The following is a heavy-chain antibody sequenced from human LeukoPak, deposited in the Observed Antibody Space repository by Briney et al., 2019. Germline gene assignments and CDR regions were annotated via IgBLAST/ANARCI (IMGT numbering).Heavy chain of an antibody. V-gene: IGHV3-66*01. J-gene: IGHJ6*03. CDR1: GFTFSSYG. Sequence: PGGSLRLSCVASGFTFSSYGMNWVRQAPGKGLEWVSVIYSGGSAYYADSVKGRFTISRDNSKNTLYLQMNSLRAEDTAVYYCARELLWFGENPIRTYYMDVWGKGTKVTISS. D-gene: IGHD3-10*01. CDR2: IYSGGSA. CDR3: ARELLWFGENPIRTYYMDV.